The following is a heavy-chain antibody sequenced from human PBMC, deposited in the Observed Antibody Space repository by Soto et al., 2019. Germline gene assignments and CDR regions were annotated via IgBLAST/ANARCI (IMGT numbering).Heavy chain of an antibody. J-gene: IGHJ6*02. CDR1: GGSISSYY. CDR3: ARDSGYCSSTSCYYYYYYGMDV. Sequence: SETLSLTCTVSGGSISSYYCSWIRQPAGKGLEWIGRIYTSGSTNYNPSLKSRVTMSVDTSKNQFSLKLSSVTAADTAVYYCARDSGYCSSTSCYYYYYYGMDVWGQGTTVTVSS. V-gene: IGHV4-4*07. D-gene: IGHD2-2*01. CDR2: IYTSGST.